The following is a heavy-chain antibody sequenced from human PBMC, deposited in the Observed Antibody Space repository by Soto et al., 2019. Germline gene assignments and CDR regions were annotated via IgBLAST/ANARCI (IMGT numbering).Heavy chain of an antibody. CDR3: ARARTRRVPLRSKSIVYYYDAIDV. V-gene: IGHV4-34*01. Sequence: SETLSLTCAVYGGSFSGYYWSWIRQPPGKGLEWIGEINHSGSTNYNPSLKSRVTISVDTSKNQFSLKLSSVTAADTAVYYCARARTRRVPLRSKSIVYYYDAIDVCGQGTKGT. CDR2: INHSGST. CDR1: GGSFSGYY. J-gene: IGHJ6*01. D-gene: IGHD3-16*01.